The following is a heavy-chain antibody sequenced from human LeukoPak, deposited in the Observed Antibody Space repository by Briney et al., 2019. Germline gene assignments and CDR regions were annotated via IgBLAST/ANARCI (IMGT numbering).Heavy chain of an antibody. J-gene: IGHJ4*02. CDR3: ARARESRPPHYFDY. CDR2: IWYEGSNE. V-gene: IGHV3-33*01. CDR1: GFDFSIYG. Sequence: GGSLRLSCAASGFDFSIYGMHWVRQAPGKGLEWVALIWYEGSNEYYADSVKGRFAISRDNSMYSLYLQMNSVTVEDTAVYFCARARESRPPHYFDYWGQGTLVIVSS. D-gene: IGHD1-26*01.